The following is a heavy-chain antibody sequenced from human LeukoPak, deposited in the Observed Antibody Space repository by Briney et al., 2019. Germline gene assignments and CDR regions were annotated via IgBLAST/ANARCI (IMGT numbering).Heavy chain of an antibody. CDR2: IYSGGST. CDR1: GFTVSSNY. V-gene: IGHV3-66*01. D-gene: IGHD3/OR15-3a*01. CDR3: ARDLDSYGHRTHPFDY. J-gene: IGHJ4*02. Sequence: SGGSLRLSCAASGFTVSSNYMSWVRQAPGKGLEWVSVIYSGGSTNYADSVKGRFTISRDNSKNTLYLQMNSLRAEDTAVYYCARDLDSYGHRTHPFDYWGQGTLVTVSS.